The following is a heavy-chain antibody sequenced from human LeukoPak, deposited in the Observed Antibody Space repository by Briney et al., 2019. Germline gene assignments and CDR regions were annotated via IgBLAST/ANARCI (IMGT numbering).Heavy chain of an antibody. V-gene: IGHV4-61*02. J-gene: IGHJ4*02. CDR2: IYASGRA. CDR3: ARDFGPCYFDGSGYYSD. D-gene: IGHD3-22*01. CDR1: GVSISSTNYY. Sequence: SETLSLTCAVSGVSISSTNYYWTWIRQPAGKGLEWIGRIYASGRATYNPSLKSRATISADTSINHFSLKLISVTAADTAVYYCARDFGPCYFDGSGYYSDWGQGTLVTVSS.